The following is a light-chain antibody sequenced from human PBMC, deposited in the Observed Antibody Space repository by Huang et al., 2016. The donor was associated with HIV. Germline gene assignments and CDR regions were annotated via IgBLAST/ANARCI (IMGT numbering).Light chain of an antibody. CDR2: GAS. J-gene: IGKJ2*03. V-gene: IGKV3-20*01. Sequence: EIVLAQSPDTLPVSPGERATLPCRASRSVSSSSLAWYQQKPGQAPRLLIYGASNRATGIPDRFSGSGSETDFTLTISRLEPEDFALYYCQQYGDSRYSFGQGTRLEIK. CDR3: QQYGDSRYS. CDR1: RSVSSSS.